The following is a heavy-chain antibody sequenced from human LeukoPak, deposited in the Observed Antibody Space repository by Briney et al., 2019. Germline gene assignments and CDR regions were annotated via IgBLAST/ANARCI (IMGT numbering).Heavy chain of an antibody. J-gene: IGHJ4*02. D-gene: IGHD3-22*01. CDR3: ARDLRDYYDSSGRNSHFDY. Sequence: GGSLRLSCAASGFTFSSYAMHWVRQAPGKGLEWVAVISYDGSNKYYADSVKGRFTISRDNSKNTLYLQMNSLRAEDTAVYYCARDLRDYYDSSGRNSHFDYWGQGTLVTVSS. CDR2: ISYDGSNK. CDR1: GFTFSSYA. V-gene: IGHV3-30-3*01.